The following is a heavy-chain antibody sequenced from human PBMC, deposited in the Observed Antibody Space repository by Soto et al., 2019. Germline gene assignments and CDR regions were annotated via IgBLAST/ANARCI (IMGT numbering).Heavy chain of an antibody. CDR1: GGSISSSTHY. CDR2: VYYNGNM. Sequence: SETLSLTCTVSGGSISSSTHYWGWIRQPPGKGLEWIGSVYYNGNMYYNPSLKSRVTMSVDTSKNQFPLDLRSVTAADTAVYYCARRKGYDSTTYHFDYWGQGKLVTVSS. D-gene: IGHD3-22*01. V-gene: IGHV4-39*01. CDR3: ARRKGYDSTTYHFDY. J-gene: IGHJ4*02.